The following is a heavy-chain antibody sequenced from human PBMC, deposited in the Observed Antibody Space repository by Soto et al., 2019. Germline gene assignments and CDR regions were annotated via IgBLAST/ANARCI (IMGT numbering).Heavy chain of an antibody. V-gene: IGHV4-34*01. D-gene: IGHD4-17*01. CDR3: ASGVTTGRDWFDP. CDR2: INHSGST. Sequence: SETLSLTCAVYGGSFSGYYWSWIRQPPGKGLEWIGEINHSGSTNYNPSLKSRVTISVDTSKNQFSLKLSSVTAADTAVYYCASGVTTGRDWFDPWGQGTLVTVSS. CDR1: GGSFSGYY. J-gene: IGHJ5*02.